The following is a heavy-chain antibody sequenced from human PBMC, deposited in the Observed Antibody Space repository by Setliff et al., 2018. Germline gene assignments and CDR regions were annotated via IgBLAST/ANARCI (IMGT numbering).Heavy chain of an antibody. CDR1: SYTFSSYG. V-gene: IGHV1-18*01. D-gene: IGHD6-19*01. Sequence: ASVKVSCKASSYTFSSYGISWVRQAPGQGLEWMGWISAYNGDTNYAQNLQGRVTMTTDTPTSTAYMELRSLRSDDTAVYYCARSPPNRGFGSGWYGDFWGQGTLVTVSS. J-gene: IGHJ4*02. CDR3: ARSPPNRGFGSGWYGDF. CDR2: ISAYNGDT.